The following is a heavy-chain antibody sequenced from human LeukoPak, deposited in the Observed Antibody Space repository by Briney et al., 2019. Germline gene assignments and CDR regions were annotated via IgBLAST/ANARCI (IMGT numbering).Heavy chain of an antibody. J-gene: IGHJ5*02. CDR3: TRSLIGINDH. V-gene: IGHV3-74*01. D-gene: IGHD3-16*02. Sequence: GGSLRLSCEASGFTFSSHWMHWVRQVQGKGLVWVSRINTDGRTTNYADSAKGRFTISRDNAKNTLYLQMNSLSAADTAAYYCTRSLIGINDHWGQGTLVTVSS. CDR1: GFTFSSHW. CDR2: INTDGRTT.